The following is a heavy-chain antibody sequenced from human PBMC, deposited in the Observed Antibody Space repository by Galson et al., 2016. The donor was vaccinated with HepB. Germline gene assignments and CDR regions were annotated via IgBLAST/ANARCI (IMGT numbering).Heavy chain of an antibody. Sequence: QSGADVKKPGESLRISCKGSGYSFSNHYINWVRQMPGKGLEWMGRIDPCDADTDYSTSLQGHVIISVDKSIGTAHLQWSSLKVSDTAIYYCARQTVRYYYGMDVWGQGTTVSVSS. V-gene: IGHV5-10-1*01. D-gene: IGHD4-17*01. J-gene: IGHJ6*02. CDR2: IDPCDADT. CDR1: GYSFSNHY. CDR3: ARQTVRYYYGMDV.